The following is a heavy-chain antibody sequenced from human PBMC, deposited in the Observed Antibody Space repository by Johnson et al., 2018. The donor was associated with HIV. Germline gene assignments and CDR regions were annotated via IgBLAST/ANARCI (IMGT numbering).Heavy chain of an antibody. Sequence: QVQLVESGGGVVQPGRSLRLSCAASGFTFSSYAMHWVRQAPGTGLEWVALVSYDGRNQYHADSVKGRFTISRDNSKNTLYLQMDSLRAEDTALYHCAKGKQLVNSGTLEIWGQGTMVTVSS. CDR3: AKGKQLVNSGTLEI. D-gene: IGHD6-13*01. CDR1: GFTFSSYA. V-gene: IGHV3-30-3*01. CDR2: VSYDGRNQ. J-gene: IGHJ3*02.